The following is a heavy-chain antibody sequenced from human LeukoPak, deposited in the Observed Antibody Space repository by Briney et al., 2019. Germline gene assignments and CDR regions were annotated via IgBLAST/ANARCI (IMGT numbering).Heavy chain of an antibody. J-gene: IGHJ5*02. CDR3: ATGYADDNWFDP. CDR1: RYTLTELS. D-gene: IGHD1-1*01. Sequence: ASVKVSCEVSRYTLTELSMHWVRQAPGKGLEWMGGFDPEDGETIYAQKFQGRVTMTEDTSTDTAYMELSSLRSEDTAVYYCATGYADDNWFDPWGQGTLVTVSS. CDR2: FDPEDGET. V-gene: IGHV1-24*01.